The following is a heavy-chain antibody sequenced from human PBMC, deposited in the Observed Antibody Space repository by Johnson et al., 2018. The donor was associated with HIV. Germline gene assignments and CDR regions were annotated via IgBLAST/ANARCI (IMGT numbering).Heavy chain of an antibody. D-gene: IGHD5-24*01. CDR2: ISYDGSSQ. CDR1: GFTVSSNY. CDR3: ARDADGYNPYDAFDI. J-gene: IGHJ3*02. V-gene: IGHV3-30*03. Sequence: QVQLVESGGGLIQPGGSLRLSCAASGFTVSSNYMSWVRQAPGKGLEWMAVISYDGSSQYYADSEKGRLTISRDNSKNTLYLQRNSLRTEDTAVYYCARDADGYNPYDAFDIWGQGTMVTVSS.